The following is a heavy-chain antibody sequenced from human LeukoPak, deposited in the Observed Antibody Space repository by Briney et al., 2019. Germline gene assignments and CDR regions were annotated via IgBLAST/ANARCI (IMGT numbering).Heavy chain of an antibody. D-gene: IGHD2-2*01. J-gene: IGHJ3*02. V-gene: IGHV3-21*01. CDR2: ISSSSSYI. CDR1: GFTFSSYS. Sequence: GGSLRLSCAASGFTFSSYSMNWVRQAPGKGLEWVSSISSSSSYIYYAGSVKGRFTISRDNAKNSLYLQMNSLRAEDTAVYYCARAEPPLSTDAFDIWGQGTMVTVSS. CDR3: ARAEPPLSTDAFDI.